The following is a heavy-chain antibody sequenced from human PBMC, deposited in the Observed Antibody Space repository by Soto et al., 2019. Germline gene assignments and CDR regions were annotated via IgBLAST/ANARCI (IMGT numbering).Heavy chain of an antibody. CDR2: ITSSSSTI. J-gene: IGHJ6*02. CDR1: GFTFSSYT. V-gene: IGHV3-48*02. D-gene: IGHD6-13*01. Sequence: GGSLRLSCAASGFTFSSYTMNWVRQAPGKGLEWVSYITSSSSTIYYADSVKGQFTISRDNAKNSLYLQMNSLRDEDTAVYYCARTLAAAAYYYYYGMDVWGQGTTVTVSS. CDR3: ARTLAAAAYYYYYGMDV.